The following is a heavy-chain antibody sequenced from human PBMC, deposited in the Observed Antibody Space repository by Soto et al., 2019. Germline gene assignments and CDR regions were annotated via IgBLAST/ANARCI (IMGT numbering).Heavy chain of an antibody. D-gene: IGHD6-13*01. Sequence: EVQLLESGGGLVQPGGSLGLSCAACGFTFSSYGIRWVRQAPGKGLGWGSAVSGSGGSTYYGDSVKGRFTISRDNSKNTLYLQMNSLRAEDTAVYYCARRGPGTYFDYWGQGTLVTVSS. V-gene: IGHV3-23*01. J-gene: IGHJ4*02. CDR2: VSGSGGST. CDR1: GFTFSSYG. CDR3: ARRGPGTYFDY.